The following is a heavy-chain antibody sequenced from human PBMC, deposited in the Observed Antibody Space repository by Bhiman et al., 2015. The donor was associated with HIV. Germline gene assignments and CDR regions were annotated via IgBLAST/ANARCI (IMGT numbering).Heavy chain of an antibody. CDR2: ISYDGNNE. CDR3: AKGPVVVVAPRGLGYYYMDV. J-gene: IGHJ6*03. V-gene: IGHV3-30*18. Sequence: QVQLVESGGGVVQPGRSLRLSCAASGFTFSSYGMHWVRQAPGKGLEWVALISYDGNNEFYADSVKGRFTISRDNSKNTLYLQMNTLRPEDTAVYFCAKGPVVVVAPRGLGYYYMDVWGKGSTVTVSS. CDR1: GFTFSSYG. D-gene: IGHD2-15*01.